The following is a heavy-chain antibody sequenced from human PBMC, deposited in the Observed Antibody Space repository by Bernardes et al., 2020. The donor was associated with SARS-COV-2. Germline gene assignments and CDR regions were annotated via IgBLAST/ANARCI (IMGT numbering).Heavy chain of an antibody. D-gene: IGHD3-22*01. J-gene: IGHJ4*02. Sequence: GGSLRLSCAASGFTFSNACMNWVRQAPGKGLEWVGHIKSKTDGDTTDYAARVKGRFTISGDDTKNTMYLQMNSRKTEDTAVYYCTTGAEIYYDSSGFSYYVHFWGQGTLVTVSS. CDR1: GFTFSNAC. CDR2: IKSKTDGDTT. CDR3: TTGAEIYYDSSGFSYYVHF. V-gene: IGHV3-15*07.